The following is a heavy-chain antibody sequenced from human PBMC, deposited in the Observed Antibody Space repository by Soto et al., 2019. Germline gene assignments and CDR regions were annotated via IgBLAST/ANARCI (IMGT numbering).Heavy chain of an antibody. CDR3: AKARTYSSGWYYFDY. Sequence: GGSLRLSCAASGFTFSTYTMSWVRQAPGKGLEWVSAISGSGGRTYYADSVKGRFTISRDNTKNTLYLQMNSLRAEDTAVYYCAKARTYSSGWYYFDYWGQGTLVTVSS. D-gene: IGHD6-19*01. CDR2: ISGSGGRT. V-gene: IGHV3-23*01. CDR1: GFTFSTYT. J-gene: IGHJ4*02.